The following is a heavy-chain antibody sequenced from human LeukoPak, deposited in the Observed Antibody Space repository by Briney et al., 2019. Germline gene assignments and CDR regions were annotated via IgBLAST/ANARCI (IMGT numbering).Heavy chain of an antibody. CDR3: ARWRWQQSEFDY. V-gene: IGHV3-7*01. J-gene: IGHJ4*02. CDR2: IQQDGSEE. D-gene: IGHD5-24*01. Sequence: GGSLRLSCAASGFTFNTYSMGWVRQAPGKGLECVANIQQDGSEEYCVDSVKGRFTISRDNAKNSLYLRMNSLRAEDTAIYYCARWRWQQSEFDYWGQGSLVTVSS. CDR1: GFTFNTYS.